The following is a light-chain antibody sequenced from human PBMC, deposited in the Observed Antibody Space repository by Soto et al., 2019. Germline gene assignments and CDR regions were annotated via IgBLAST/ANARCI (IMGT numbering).Light chain of an antibody. CDR3: SSYTRSSPVI. V-gene: IGLV2-14*01. Sequence: QSALTQPASVSGSPGQSITISCTGTSSDIGGYNYISWYQQLPGKAPKFIIYDVRNRPSGVSNRFSGSRSGNTASLTISGLQAEDEADYYCSSYTRSSPVIFGGGTKLTVL. CDR1: SSDIGGYNY. J-gene: IGLJ2*01. CDR2: DVR.